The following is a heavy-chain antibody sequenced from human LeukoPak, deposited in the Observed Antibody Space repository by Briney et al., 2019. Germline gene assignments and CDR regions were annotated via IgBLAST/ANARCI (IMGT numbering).Heavy chain of an antibody. J-gene: IGHJ4*02. Sequence: GGSLSLSCAASGFTFSSYGMSWVRQAPGKGLEWVSAISGSGGSTYYADSVKGRFTISRDNSKNTLYLQMNSLRAEDTAVYYCAKVASRRYYYYFDYWGQGTLVTVSS. D-gene: IGHD3-10*01. CDR1: GFTFSSYG. CDR3: AKVASRRYYYYFDY. V-gene: IGHV3-23*01. CDR2: ISGSGGST.